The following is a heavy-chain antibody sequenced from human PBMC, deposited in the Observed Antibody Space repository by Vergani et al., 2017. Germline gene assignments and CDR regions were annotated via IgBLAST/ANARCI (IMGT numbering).Heavy chain of an antibody. CDR3: AKANPRNSGYDYLYDYHARDV. CDR1: GFTFNHYA. D-gene: IGHD5-12*01. CDR2: ISGSGGST. Sequence: EVQLLESGGDLVQPGGSLRLSCAASGFTFNHYAMNWVRQAPGKGLEWVSGISGSGGSTYYAGSVKGRFTISSDSSKNTLYLQMNSLSAGDTAVYYCAKANPRNSGYDYLYDYHARDVWGQGTTVTVAS. J-gene: IGHJ6*02. V-gene: IGHV3-23*01.